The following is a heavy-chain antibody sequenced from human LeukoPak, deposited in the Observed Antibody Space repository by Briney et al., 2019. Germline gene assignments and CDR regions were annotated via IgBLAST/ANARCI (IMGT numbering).Heavy chain of an antibody. Sequence: GASVKVSCKASGYTFTSYAMNWVRQAPGQGLEWMGWINTNTGTPTYAQGFTGRFVFSLDTSFNTAYLQISSLKAEDTAVYYCARDRDSGSYYPSDYWGQGTLVTVSS. J-gene: IGHJ4*02. V-gene: IGHV7-4-1*02. D-gene: IGHD1-26*01. CDR1: GYTFTSYA. CDR2: INTNTGTP. CDR3: ARDRDSGSYYPSDY.